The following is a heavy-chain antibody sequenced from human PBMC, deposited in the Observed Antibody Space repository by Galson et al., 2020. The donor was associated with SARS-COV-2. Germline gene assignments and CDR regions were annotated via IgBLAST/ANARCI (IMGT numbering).Heavy chain of an antibody. CDR2: IDRDDDK. Sequence: SGPTLVKPTQTRTLTCSFSGFSLSTIAMCVSGVLQPPGKALEWLALIDRDDDKHYNTTLKTRLTISKDTSKNQVVLTMTNMDPVDTATYYCARQRQLPADYSYGTDVWGQGTTVTVSS. CDR3: ARQRQLPADYSYGTDV. CDR1: GFSLSTIAMC. J-gene: IGHJ6*02. D-gene: IGHD1-1*01. V-gene: IGHV2-70*19.